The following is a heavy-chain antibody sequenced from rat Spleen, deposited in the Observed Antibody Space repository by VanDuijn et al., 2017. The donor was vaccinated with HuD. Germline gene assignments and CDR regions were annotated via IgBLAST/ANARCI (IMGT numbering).Heavy chain of an antibody. Sequence: EVQLVESGGGVVQPGRSLKFSCVASGFTFSDYNMAWVRQAPNKGLEWVATISYDGSSTYYRDSVKGRFTISRENAQNTLYLQMNSLRSEDTATYYCSGSRVPWYLDFWGPGTMVTVSS. J-gene: IGHJ1*01. CDR2: ISYDGSST. CDR3: SGSRVPWYLDF. V-gene: IGHV5-7*01. D-gene: IGHD1-11*01. CDR1: GFTFSDYN.